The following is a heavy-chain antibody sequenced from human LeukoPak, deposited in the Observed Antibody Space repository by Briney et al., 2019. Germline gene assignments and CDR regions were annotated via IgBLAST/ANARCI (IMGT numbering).Heavy chain of an antibody. CDR1: GYTFTSYY. CDR3: ARDGGIAVAGAPHSWYYFDY. D-gene: IGHD6-19*01. CDR2: INPSGGST. V-gene: IGHV1-46*01. J-gene: IGHJ4*02. Sequence: ASVKVSCKASGYTFTSYYMHWVRQAPGQGLEWMGIINPSGGSTSYAQKFQGRVTMTRDTSTSTVYMELSSLRSEDTAVYYCARDGGIAVAGAPHSWYYFDYWGQGTLVTASS.